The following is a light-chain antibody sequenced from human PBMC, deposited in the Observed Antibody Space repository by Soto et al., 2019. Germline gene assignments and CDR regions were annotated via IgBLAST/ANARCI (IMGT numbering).Light chain of an antibody. CDR3: SSYTTSSTVA. J-gene: IGLJ2*01. CDR1: SSDIGGYNY. V-gene: IGLV2-14*01. Sequence: QSALTQSASVSGSPGQSITISCTGTSSDIGGYNYVSWYQQHPDKAPNLMIFEVSNRPSGVSNRFSGSKSGNTASLTISGLLPEAEADYYCSSYTTSSTVAFGGGTKLTVL. CDR2: EVS.